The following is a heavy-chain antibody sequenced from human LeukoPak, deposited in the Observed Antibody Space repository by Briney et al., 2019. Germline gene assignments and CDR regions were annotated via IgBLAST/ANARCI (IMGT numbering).Heavy chain of an antibody. D-gene: IGHD2-15*01. CDR2: IYYSGST. CDR3: ARDGSTLGTYYYYGMDV. V-gene: IGHV4-59*01. CDR1: GGSISSYY. J-gene: IGHJ6*02. Sequence: LETLSLTCTVSGGSISSYYWSWIRQPPGKGLEWIGYIYYSGSTDYNPSLKSRVTISVDTSKNQFSLKLSSVTAADTAVYYCARDGSTLGTYYYYGMDVWGQGTTVTVSS.